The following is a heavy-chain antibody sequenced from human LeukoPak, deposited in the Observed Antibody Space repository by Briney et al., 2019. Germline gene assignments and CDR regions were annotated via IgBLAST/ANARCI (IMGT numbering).Heavy chain of an antibody. CDR3: ARGPTSRGGWYGKYYFDY. V-gene: IGHV4-34*01. CDR1: GGSFSGYY. J-gene: IGHJ4*02. D-gene: IGHD6-19*01. Sequence: KPSETLSLTCAVYGGSFSGYYWSWIRQPPGKGLEWIGEINHSGSTNYHPSLKSRVTISVDTSKNQFSLKLSSVTAADTAVYYCARGPTSRGGWYGKYYFDYWGQGTLVTVSS. CDR2: INHSGST.